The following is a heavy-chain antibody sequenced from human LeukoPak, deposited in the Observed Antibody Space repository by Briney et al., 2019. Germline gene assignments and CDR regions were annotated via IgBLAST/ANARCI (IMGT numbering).Heavy chain of an antibody. CDR1: GGSISSYY. D-gene: IGHD3-9*01. V-gene: IGHV4-59*01. Sequence: PSETLSLTCTVFGGSISSYYWSWIRQPPGKGLEWIGYIYYSGSTNYNPSLKSRVTISVDTSKNQFSLKLSSVTAADTAVYYCATGLRYFDWSYFDYWGQGTWSPSP. CDR3: ATGLRYFDWSYFDY. CDR2: IYYSGST. J-gene: IGHJ4*02.